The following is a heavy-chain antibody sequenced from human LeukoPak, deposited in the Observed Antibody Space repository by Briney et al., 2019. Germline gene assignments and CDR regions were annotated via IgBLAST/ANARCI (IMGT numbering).Heavy chain of an antibody. J-gene: IGHJ4*02. CDR1: GFTFSSYW. Sequence: GSLRLSCAASGFTFSSYWMSWVRQAPGKGLEWVANIKQDGSEKYCVDSVKGRFTISRDNAKNTLYLQMNSLRAEDTAVYYCATPRGSGSYLAFDYWGQGTLVTVSS. D-gene: IGHD1-26*01. CDR2: IKQDGSEK. V-gene: IGHV3-7*01. CDR3: ATPRGSGSYLAFDY.